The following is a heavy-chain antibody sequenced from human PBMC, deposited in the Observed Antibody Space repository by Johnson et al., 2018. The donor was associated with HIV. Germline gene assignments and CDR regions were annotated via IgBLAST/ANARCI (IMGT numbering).Heavy chain of an antibody. J-gene: IGHJ3*02. D-gene: IGHD3-10*02. CDR1: GFDFSSSW. V-gene: IGHV3-74*01. Sequence: VQLVESGGGLVQPGGSLRLSCAASGFDFSSSWMHWVRQAPGKGLVWVSRIRNDGSVTTYADSVKGRFFISSDNSKNALYLQMNSLRAEDTAVYYCARDRVVFGELYAFDIWGQGTMVTVSS. CDR3: ARDRVVFGELYAFDI. CDR2: IRNDGSVT.